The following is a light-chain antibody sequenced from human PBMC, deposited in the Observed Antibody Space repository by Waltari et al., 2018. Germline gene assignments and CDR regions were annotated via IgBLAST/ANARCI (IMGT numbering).Light chain of an antibody. V-gene: IGLV2-14*01. CDR1: SSDVGGYND. CDR2: EVS. J-gene: IGLJ2*01. Sequence: QSALTQPASVSGSPGQSITISCTGTSSDVGGYNDVSWYQQHPGKATKLMIYEVSNRPSGVSNRFSGSKSGNTASLTISGLQAEDEADYYCSSYTSSSVVFGGGTKLTVL. CDR3: SSYTSSSVV.